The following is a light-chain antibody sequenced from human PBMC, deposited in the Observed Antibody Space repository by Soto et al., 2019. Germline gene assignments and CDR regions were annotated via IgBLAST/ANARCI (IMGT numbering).Light chain of an antibody. CDR3: QHYKTYPLT. CDR1: QDFSTS. Sequence: DIQMTQSPSSLSASVGDRVTFTCRAIQDFSTSLAWFQKKPGKAPKSMIYAASSLQSGGPSRFSGSSSGTEFSPTISSLQPEDFATYFCQHYKTYPLTFGGGTKVEIK. CDR2: AAS. V-gene: IGKV1-16*01. J-gene: IGKJ4*01.